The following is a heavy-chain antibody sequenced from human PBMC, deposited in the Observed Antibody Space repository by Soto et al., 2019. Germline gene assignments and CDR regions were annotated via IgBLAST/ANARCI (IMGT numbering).Heavy chain of an antibody. CDR3: ATSHFDWLRFDL. V-gene: IGHV1-24*01. Sequence: ASVKVSCKVSGYTLTELSMHWVRQSPGKGLEWMGGFDPEDGETIYAQKFQGRVTMTEDTSTDTAYMELSSLRSEDTAVYYCATSHFDWLRFDLWGQGTLVTVSS. CDR1: GYTLTELS. D-gene: IGHD3-9*01. J-gene: IGHJ5*02. CDR2: FDPEDGET.